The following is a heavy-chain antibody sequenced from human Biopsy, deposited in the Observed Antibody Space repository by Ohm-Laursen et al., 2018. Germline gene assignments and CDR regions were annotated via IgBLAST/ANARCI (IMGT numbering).Heavy chain of an antibody. CDR2: ITNSGGTV. V-gene: IGHV3-48*03. Sequence: GSLRLSCAASGISFSNYAMSWVRQAPGKGLEWVSYITNSGGTVYYEGSVKGRFTISRDNAKNSLYLHMNSLRLDDTALYYCVRTFRNYDFLDSWGQGTLVTVSS. CDR1: GISFSNYA. J-gene: IGHJ1*01. CDR3: VRTFRNYDFLDS. D-gene: IGHD3-22*01.